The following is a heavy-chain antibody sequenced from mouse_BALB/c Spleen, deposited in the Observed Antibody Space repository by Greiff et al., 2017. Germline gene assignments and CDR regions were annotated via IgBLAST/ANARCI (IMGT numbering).Heavy chain of an antibody. J-gene: IGHJ3*01. Sequence: VHVKQSGAELVKPGASVKLSCTASGFNIKDTYMHWVKQRPEQGLEWIGRIDPANGNTKYDPKFQGKATITADTSSNTAYLQLSSLTSEDTAVYYCARPPFAYWGQGTLVTVSA. V-gene: IGHV14-3*02. CDR1: GFNIKDTY. CDR3: ARPPFAY. CDR2: IDPANGNT.